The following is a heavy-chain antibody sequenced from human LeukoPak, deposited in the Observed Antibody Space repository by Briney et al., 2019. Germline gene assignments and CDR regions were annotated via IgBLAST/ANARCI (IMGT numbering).Heavy chain of an antibody. CDR3: ARLMTTVTNWFDP. V-gene: IGHV1-46*03. Sequence: ASVKVSCKESGYTFTRYYIHWVRQAPGQGLEWMGIINPSGGSTSYAQKFQGRVTMTRDTSTSTVYMELSSLRSEDTAVYYCARLMTTVTNWFDPWGQGTLVTVSS. D-gene: IGHD4-11*01. CDR2: INPSGGST. CDR1: GYTFTRYY. J-gene: IGHJ5*02.